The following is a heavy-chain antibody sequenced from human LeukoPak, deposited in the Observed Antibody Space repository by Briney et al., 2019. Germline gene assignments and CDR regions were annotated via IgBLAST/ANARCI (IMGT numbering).Heavy chain of an antibody. D-gene: IGHD3-9*01. CDR1: GFTFSSYA. Sequence: GGSLRLSCAASGFTFSSYAMSWVRQAPGKGLEWVSAISGSGGSTYYADSVRGRFTISRDNSKNTLYLQMNSLRAEDTAVYYCAGHLRYFDWSDYWGQGTLVTVSS. J-gene: IGHJ4*02. V-gene: IGHV3-23*01. CDR2: ISGSGGST. CDR3: AGHLRYFDWSDY.